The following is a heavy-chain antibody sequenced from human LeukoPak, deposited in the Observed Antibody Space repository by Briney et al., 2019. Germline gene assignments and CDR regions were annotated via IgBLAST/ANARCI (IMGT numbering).Heavy chain of an antibody. Sequence: ASVKVSCKASGYTFTSYYMHWVRQAPGQWLEWMGIINPSGGSTSYAQKSQGRVTMTRDTSTSTVYMELSSLRSEDTAVYYCAKDIGIAAEDYWGQGTLVTVSS. D-gene: IGHD6-13*01. CDR3: AKDIGIAAEDY. J-gene: IGHJ4*02. V-gene: IGHV1-46*01. CDR1: GYTFTSYY. CDR2: INPSGGST.